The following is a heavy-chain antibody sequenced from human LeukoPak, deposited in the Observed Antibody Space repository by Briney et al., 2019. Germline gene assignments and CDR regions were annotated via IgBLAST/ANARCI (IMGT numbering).Heavy chain of an antibody. V-gene: IGHV3-48*03. CDR2: ISSTGSAI. Sequence: GGSLRLSCAGFGFTFRSYEMNWVRQAPGKGLELISYISSTGSAIYYADSVKGRFTISRDNAKNSLYLQMNSLRAEDTAVYYCPRVFSYYTYSFDYWGQGTLVTVSS. J-gene: IGHJ4*02. D-gene: IGHD3-22*01. CDR3: PRVFSYYTYSFDY. CDR1: GFTFRSYE.